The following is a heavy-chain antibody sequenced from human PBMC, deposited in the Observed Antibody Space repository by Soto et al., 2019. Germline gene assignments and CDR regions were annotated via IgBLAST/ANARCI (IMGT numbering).Heavy chain of an antibody. V-gene: IGHV1-69*01. J-gene: IGHJ6*02. Sequence: QVQLVQSGAEVKNPGSSVKVSCQASGGTFSSYAITWVRQAPGQGLEWMGGTIPIFGTANYARKFQGRVTSTCDQSTSTDHMELSSLRSEGTAVYYRARRGTAMVVSYKCNGIYVWGQGTKV. CDR3: ARRGTAMVVSYKCNGIYV. CDR1: GGTFSSYA. D-gene: IGHD5-18*01. CDR2: TIPIFGTA.